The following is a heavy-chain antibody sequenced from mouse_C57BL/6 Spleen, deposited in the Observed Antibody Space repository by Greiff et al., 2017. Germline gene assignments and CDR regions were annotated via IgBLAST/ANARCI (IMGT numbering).Heavy chain of an antibody. V-gene: IGHV1-50*01. J-gene: IGHJ2*01. CDR3: AGGGDGGY. D-gene: IGHD3-3*01. CDR2: IDPSDSYT. Sequence: QVQLQQPGAELVKPGASVKLSCKASGYTFTSYWMQWVKQRPGQGLEWIGEIDPSDSYTNYNQKFKGKATLTVDTSSSTAYMQLSSLTSADSAVYYCAGGGDGGYWGQGTTLTVSS. CDR1: GYTFTSYW.